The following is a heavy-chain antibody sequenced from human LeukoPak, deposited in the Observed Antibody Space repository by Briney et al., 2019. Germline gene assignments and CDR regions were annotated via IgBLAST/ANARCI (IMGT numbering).Heavy chain of an antibody. CDR2: IIPIFGTA. D-gene: IGHD6-6*01. CDR3: ARRASTRYSSSPKNYYYYYVDV. J-gene: IGHJ6*03. Sequence: SVKVSCKASGGTFSSYAISWVRQAPGQGLEWMGGIIPIFGTANYAQKFQGRVTITTDESTSTAYMELSSLRSEDTAVYYCARRASTRYSSSPKNYYYYYVDVWGKGTTVTVSS. V-gene: IGHV1-69*05. CDR1: GGTFSSYA.